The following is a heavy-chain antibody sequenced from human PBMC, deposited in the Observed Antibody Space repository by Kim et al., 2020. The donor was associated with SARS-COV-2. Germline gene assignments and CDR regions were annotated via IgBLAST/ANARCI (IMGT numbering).Heavy chain of an antibody. CDR2: IKQDGSEK. CDR3: AREGVRYSYGDYYFDY. J-gene: IGHJ4*02. CDR1: GFTFSSYW. D-gene: IGHD5-18*01. Sequence: GGSLRLSCAASGFTFSSYWMSWVRQAPGKGLEWVANIKQDGSEKYYVDSVKGRFTISRDNAKNSLYLQMNSLRAEDTAVYYCAREGVRYSYGDYYFDYWGQGTLVTVSS. V-gene: IGHV3-7*03.